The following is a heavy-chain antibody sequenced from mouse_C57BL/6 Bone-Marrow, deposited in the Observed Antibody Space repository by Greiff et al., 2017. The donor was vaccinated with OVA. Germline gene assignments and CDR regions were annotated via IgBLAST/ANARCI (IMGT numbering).Heavy chain of an antibody. CDR3: ARDKFDWVDY. CDR2: IYPRDGST. J-gene: IGHJ2*01. Sequence: VQRVESGPELVKPGASVKLSCKASGYTFTSYDINWVKQRPGQGLEWIGWIYPRDGSTKYNEKFKGKATLTVDTSSSTAYMELHSLTSEDSAVYFCARDKFDWVDYWGQGTTLTVSS. V-gene: IGHV1-85*01. CDR1: GYTFTSYD. D-gene: IGHD4-1*01.